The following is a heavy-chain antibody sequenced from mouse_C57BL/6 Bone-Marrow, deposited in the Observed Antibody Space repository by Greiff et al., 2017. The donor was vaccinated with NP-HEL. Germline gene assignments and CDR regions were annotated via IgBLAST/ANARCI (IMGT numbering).Heavy chain of an antibody. CDR1: GFTFSSYA. V-gene: IGHV5-4*01. Sequence: DVMLVESGGGLVKPGGSLKLSCAASGFTFSSYAMSWVRQTPEKRLEWVATISDGGSYTYYPDNVKGRFTISRDNAKNNLYLQMSHLKSEDTAMYYCARDRIYYDYDGGAWFAYWGQGTLVTVSA. J-gene: IGHJ3*01. CDR2: ISDGGSYT. D-gene: IGHD2-4*01. CDR3: ARDRIYYDYDGGAWFAY.